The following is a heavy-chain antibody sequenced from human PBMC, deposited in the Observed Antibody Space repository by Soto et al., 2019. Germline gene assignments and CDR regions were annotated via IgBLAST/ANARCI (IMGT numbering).Heavy chain of an antibody. Sequence: QVQLEQSGAEVKKPGASVKVSCKTSGYTFTSYTLHWVRQAPGQGLEWMGWINAGNGREKYSQRFRDRGTLSTNKSAATAYMELRSPRSEDTAMYYCARGGGWVGEASFDSWGQGTLVTVSS. J-gene: IGHJ4*02. V-gene: IGHV1-3*01. CDR1: GYTFTSYT. CDR3: ARGGGWVGEASFDS. D-gene: IGHD3-10*01. CDR2: INAGNGRE.